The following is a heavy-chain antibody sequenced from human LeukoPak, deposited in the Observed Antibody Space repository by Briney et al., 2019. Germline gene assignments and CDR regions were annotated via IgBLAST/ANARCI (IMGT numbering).Heavy chain of an antibody. J-gene: IGHJ4*02. Sequence: RTGGSLRLSCAASGFTFSTYWMSWVRQAPGKGLEWAANIKEDGSEKYYGDSVKGRFTISRDNAKNSLYLEMNSLRVEDTAVYYCARDSSGYQWGQGTLVTVSS. CDR1: GFTFSTYW. CDR3: ARDSSGYQ. CDR2: IKEDGSEK. D-gene: IGHD3-22*01. V-gene: IGHV3-7*01.